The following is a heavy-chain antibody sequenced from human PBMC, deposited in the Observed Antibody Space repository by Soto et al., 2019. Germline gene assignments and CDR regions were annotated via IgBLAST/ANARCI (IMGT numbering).Heavy chain of an antibody. V-gene: IGHV1-2*02. CDR3: ARFGYAIEDFDY. CDR2: INPNSGGT. Sequence: SVKVSCKASGYTSTGYYMHWVREAPGQGLEWMGWINPNSGGTNYAQKFQGRVTMTRDTSISTAYMELSRLRSDDTAVYYCARFGYAIEDFDYWGQGTLVTVSS. CDR1: GYTSTGYY. D-gene: IGHD2-8*01. J-gene: IGHJ4*02.